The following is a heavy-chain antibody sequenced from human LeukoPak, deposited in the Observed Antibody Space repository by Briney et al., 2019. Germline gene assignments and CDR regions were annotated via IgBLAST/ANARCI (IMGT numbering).Heavy chain of an antibody. Sequence: GASVKVSCKASGYTFTSYGISWVRRAPGQGLEWMGWISAYNGNTTYVQKLQGRVTMTTDTSTSTVYMEVRSLRSDDTAIYYCARAITLDDWGQGTLVTVSS. V-gene: IGHV1-18*01. J-gene: IGHJ4*02. D-gene: IGHD5-12*01. CDR3: ARAITLDD. CDR1: GYTFTSYG. CDR2: ISAYNGNT.